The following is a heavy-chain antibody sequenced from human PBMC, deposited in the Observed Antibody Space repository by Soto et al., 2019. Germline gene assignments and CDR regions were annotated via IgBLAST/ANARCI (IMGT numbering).Heavy chain of an antibody. D-gene: IGHD5-18*01. V-gene: IGHV5-51*01. CDR2: IYPGDSET. CDR1: GYSFTGYW. Sequence: GESLKISCKGSGYSFTGYWIAWVRQMPGKGLAWMGIIYPGDSETRYSPSFQGQVTISRDNAKNSLYLQMNSLRAEDTAVYYCARSAMVTPYYYGMDAWGQGTTVTVSS. J-gene: IGHJ6*02. CDR3: ARSAMVTPYYYGMDA.